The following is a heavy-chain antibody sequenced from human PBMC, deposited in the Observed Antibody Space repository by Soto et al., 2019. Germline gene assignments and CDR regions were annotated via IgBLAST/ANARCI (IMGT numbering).Heavy chain of an antibody. V-gene: IGHV4-34*01. CDR1: GGSFSGYY. CDR3: ARGLVDTAMVISFPFDY. CDR2: INHSGST. J-gene: IGHJ4*02. Sequence: SETLSLTCAVYGGSFSGYYWSWIRQPPGKGLEWIGEINHSGSTNYNPSHKSRVNISVDTSKNQFSLKLSSVTAADTAVYYCARGLVDTAMVISFPFDYWGQGTLVTVSS. D-gene: IGHD5-18*01.